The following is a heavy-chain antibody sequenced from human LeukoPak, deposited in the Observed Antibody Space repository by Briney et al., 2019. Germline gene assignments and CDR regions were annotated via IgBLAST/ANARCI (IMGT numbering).Heavy chain of an antibody. CDR2: INPSGGST. J-gene: IGHJ4*02. Sequence: ASVKVSCKAFGYSLTNYYVHWVRQAPGQGLERMGEINPSGGSTSYAQKFQGRVTMTRDMSTSTVYMELSSLRSEDTAVYYCARDLLGGGDYWGQGTLVTVSS. V-gene: IGHV1-46*01. CDR3: ARDLLGGGDY. CDR1: GYSLTNYY. D-gene: IGHD3-10*01.